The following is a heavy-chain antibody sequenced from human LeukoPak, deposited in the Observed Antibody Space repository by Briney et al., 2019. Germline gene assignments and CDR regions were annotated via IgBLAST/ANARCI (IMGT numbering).Heavy chain of an antibody. CDR1: GFTFSSYA. CDR3: AKLGSWNLDC. V-gene: IGHV3-23*01. D-gene: IGHD6-13*01. CDR2: ISGSGGST. Sequence: GGSLRLSCAASGFTFSSYAMSWVRQAPGKGLEWVSGISGSGGSTYYAGSVKGRFTISRDNSKNTLYVQMNSLGADDTAVYYCAKLGSWNLDCWGQGTLVTVSS. J-gene: IGHJ4*02.